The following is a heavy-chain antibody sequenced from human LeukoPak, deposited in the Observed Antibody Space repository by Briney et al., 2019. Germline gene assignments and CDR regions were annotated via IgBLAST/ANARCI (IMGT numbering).Heavy chain of an antibody. D-gene: IGHD3-22*01. Sequence: PGGSLRLSCTASGINFRDSSTMEWVRQTPGKGLEWVSSIERSSTYIYYADSVKGRFTISRDDAKNSLYLEMDSLRAEDTAVYYCARTIYYYESTSYFSDAFDVWGQGTMATVSS. V-gene: IGHV3-21*01. CDR1: GINFRDSST. CDR3: ARTIYYYESTSYFSDAFDV. CDR2: IERSSTYI. J-gene: IGHJ3*01.